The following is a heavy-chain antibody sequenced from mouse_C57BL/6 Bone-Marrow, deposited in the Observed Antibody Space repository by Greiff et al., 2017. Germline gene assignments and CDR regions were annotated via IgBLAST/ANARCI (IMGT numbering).Heavy chain of an antibody. CDR3: TTWEVVAIYWYFDV. CDR1: GFNIQDYY. J-gene: IGHJ1*03. V-gene: IGHV14-1*01. D-gene: IGHD1-1*01. Sequence: EVQLQQSGAELVRPGASVKLSCTASGFNIQDYYMHWVKQRPEQGLEWIGRIDPEDGDTEYAPKFQGKDTMTAATSSNTAYLQLSSLTSEDTAVYYCTTWEVVAIYWYFDVWGTGTTVTVSS. CDR2: IDPEDGDT.